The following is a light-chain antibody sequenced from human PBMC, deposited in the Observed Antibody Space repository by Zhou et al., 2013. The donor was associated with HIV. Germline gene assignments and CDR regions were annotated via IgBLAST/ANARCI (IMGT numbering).Light chain of an antibody. CDR3: QQYGSSLYT. Sequence: EIVMAQSPATLSVSPGERATLSCRTSQTVSINLAWYQQKPGQAPRLLIYGASSRATGIPDRFSGSGSGTDFTLTISRLEPEDFAVYYCQQYGSSLYTFGQGPSWRSN. CDR2: GAS. CDR1: QTVSIN. J-gene: IGKJ2*01. V-gene: IGKV3-20*01.